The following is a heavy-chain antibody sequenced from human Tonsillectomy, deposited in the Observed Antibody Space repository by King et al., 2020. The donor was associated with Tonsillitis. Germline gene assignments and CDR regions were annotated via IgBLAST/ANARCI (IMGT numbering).Heavy chain of an antibody. J-gene: IGHJ2*01. Sequence: ITLKESGPTLVKPTQTLTLTCSFSGFSLNTRGVGVGWIRQPPGKALEWLGVIYWDDDKRYSSSLKNRLAITKDTSRKQVGLTMTNLDPGYTATYYCAHYTPDRSHDGYWYVDVWGRGTLVIVSS. CDR2: IYWDDDK. V-gene: IGHV2-5*02. D-gene: IGHD1-14*01. CDR1: GFSLNTRGVG. CDR3: AHYTPDRSHDGYWYVDV.